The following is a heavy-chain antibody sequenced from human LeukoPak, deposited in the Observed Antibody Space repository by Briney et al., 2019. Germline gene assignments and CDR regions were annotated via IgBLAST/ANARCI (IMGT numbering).Heavy chain of an antibody. Sequence: SETLSLTCTVSGGSISSSSYYWGWIRQPPGKGLEWIGSIYYSGSTYYNPSLKSRVTISVDTSKNQFSLQLNSVTPEDTAVYYCARGGPNDPFDWYFDVWGRGTLVTVSS. D-gene: IGHD2-8*01. V-gene: IGHV4-39*07. CDR3: ARGGPNDPFDWYFDV. CDR2: IYYSGST. CDR1: GGSISSSSYY. J-gene: IGHJ2*01.